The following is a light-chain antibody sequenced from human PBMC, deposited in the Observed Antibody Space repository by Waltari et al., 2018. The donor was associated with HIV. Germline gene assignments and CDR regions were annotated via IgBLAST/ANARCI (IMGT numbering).Light chain of an antibody. V-gene: IGLV3-10*01. Sequence: SYELTQPPSVSVSPGQTARITCSGDALPKKYAYCYQQKSGQAPVLVVYEDSKRPSVCVERFSGSTAGTMAALTVGEAEGEDEADYYCYATYRSGNHVFGGGTNLTVL. CDR2: EDS. CDR1: ALPKKY. CDR3: YATYRSGNHV. J-gene: IGLJ2*01.